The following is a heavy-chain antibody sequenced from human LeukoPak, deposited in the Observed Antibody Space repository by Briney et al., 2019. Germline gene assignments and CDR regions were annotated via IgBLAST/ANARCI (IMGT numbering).Heavy chain of an antibody. CDR1: GLTFTNYW. CDR2: IHPDGTEK. J-gene: IGHJ4*02. CDR3: TSRYDFWSGYFQGYYFDF. V-gene: IGHV3-7*01. Sequence: GGSLRLSCAAPGLTFTNYWMHWVRQAPGKGLESVAYIHPDGTEKYYMESLRGRFDIPRDNAKNSLYLQMSNLRDEDTAVYYCTSRYDFWSGYFQGYYFDFWGQGSLVTVSS. D-gene: IGHD3-3*01.